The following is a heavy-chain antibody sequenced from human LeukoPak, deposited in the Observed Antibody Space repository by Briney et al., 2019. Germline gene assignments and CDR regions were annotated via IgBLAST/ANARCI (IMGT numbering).Heavy chain of an antibody. CDR3: ARGRVRKCYFDY. CDR1: GGSFSGYY. J-gene: IGHJ4*02. V-gene: IGHV4-34*01. CDR2: INHSGST. Sequence: SETLSLTCAVYGGSFSGYYWSWIRQPPGKGLEWIGEINHSGSTNYNPSLKSRVTISVDTSKNQFSLKLSSVTAADTAVYYCARGRVRKCYFDYWGQGTLVTVSS. D-gene: IGHD1-1*01.